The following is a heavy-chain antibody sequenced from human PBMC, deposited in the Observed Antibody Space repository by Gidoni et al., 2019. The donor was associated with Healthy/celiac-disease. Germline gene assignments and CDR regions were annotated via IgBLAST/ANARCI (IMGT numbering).Heavy chain of an antibody. D-gene: IGHD3-10*01. CDR2: ISYDGSNK. CDR3: ARSPLWFGELYSYYYGMDV. CDR1: GFTFSGYA. Sequence: QVQLVESGGGVVQPGRSLRLSCAASGFTFSGYAMHWVRQAPGKGLEWVAVISYDGSNKYYADSVKGRFTISRDNSKNTLYLQMNSLRAEDTAVYYCARSPLWFGELYSYYYGMDVWGQGTTVTVSS. J-gene: IGHJ6*02. V-gene: IGHV3-30-3*01.